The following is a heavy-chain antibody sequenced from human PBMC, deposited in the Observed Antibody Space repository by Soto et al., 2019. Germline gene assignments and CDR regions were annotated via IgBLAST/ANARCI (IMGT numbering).Heavy chain of an antibody. Sequence: PGGSLRLSCAASGFTFSSYWMHWVRQAPGKGLVWVSRINSDESSTSNADNVKSQYTIPRDNARNILYLQMNSLRAEDTAVYYCTRDYGFDYWGQGT. D-gene: IGHD4-17*01. CDR3: TRDYGFDY. J-gene: IGHJ4*02. V-gene: IGHV3-74*01. CDR1: GFTFSSYW. CDR2: INSDESST.